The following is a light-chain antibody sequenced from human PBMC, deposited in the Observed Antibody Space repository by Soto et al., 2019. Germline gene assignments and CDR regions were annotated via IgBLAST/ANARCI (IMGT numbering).Light chain of an antibody. CDR2: YDS. J-gene: IGLJ2*01. V-gene: IGLV3-21*04. CDR1: NIGSKS. Sequence: SYELTQPPSGSVAPGKTARITCGGNNIGSKSVHWYQQKAGQAPILAMYYDSDRPSGIPERFSGSNSGNTATLTISTVEAGDEANYYCQVWDISSNHVIFGGGTKLTLL. CDR3: QVWDISSNHVI.